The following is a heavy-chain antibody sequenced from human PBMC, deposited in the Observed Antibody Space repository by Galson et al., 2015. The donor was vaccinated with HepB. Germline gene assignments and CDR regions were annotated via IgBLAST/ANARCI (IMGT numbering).Heavy chain of an antibody. Sequence: SLRLSCAASGFTFSRYSMNWVRQVPGKGLEWVSYISPSDTIYYADSVKGRFTISRDNAQSSLYLQMNSLRDEDTAIYYCARDLLGYYGLDVWGQGTTVTVSS. CDR1: GFTFSRYS. CDR2: ISPSDTI. J-gene: IGHJ6*02. V-gene: IGHV3-48*02. D-gene: IGHD1-26*01. CDR3: ARDLLGYYGLDV.